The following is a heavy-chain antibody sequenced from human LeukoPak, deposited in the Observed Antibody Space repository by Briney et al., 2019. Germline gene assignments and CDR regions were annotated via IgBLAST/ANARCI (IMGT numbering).Heavy chain of an antibody. CDR2: IKQDGSEK. J-gene: IGHJ4*02. V-gene: IGHV3-7*03. CDR3: ARDKIVGPTTLDY. CDR1: GFTFSSYW. D-gene: IGHD1-26*01. Sequence: PGGSLRLSCAASGFTFSSYWMSWVRQAPGKGLEWVANIKQDGSEKYYVDSVKGRFTISRDNAKNSLYLQMSSLRAEDTAVYYCARDKIVGPTTLDYWGQGTLVTVSS.